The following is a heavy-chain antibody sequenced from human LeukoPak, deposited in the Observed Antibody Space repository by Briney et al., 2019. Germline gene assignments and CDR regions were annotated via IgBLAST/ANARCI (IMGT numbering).Heavy chain of an antibody. CDR2: INPNSGGT. D-gene: IGHD1-26*01. J-gene: IGHJ4*02. V-gene: IGHV1-2*02. CDR1: GYTFTGYY. Sequence: ASVKVSCKASGYTFTGYYMHWVRQAPGQGLEWMGWINPNSGGTNYAQKFQGRVTMTRDTSISTAYMELSRLRSDDTAVYYCARDASTFYSGSTPAFDYWGQGTLVTVSS. CDR3: ARDASTFYSGSTPAFDY.